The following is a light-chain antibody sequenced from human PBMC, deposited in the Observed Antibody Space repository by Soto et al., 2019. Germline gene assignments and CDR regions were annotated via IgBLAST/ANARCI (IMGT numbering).Light chain of an antibody. CDR3: QQYNDWPYT. Sequence: EIVMTQSPVTLSVSPGERATLSCRASQSFSTNLAWYQQKPGQTPRLLIYGASTRATGTPVRFSGSGSGTEFTLTISSLQSEDLAVYYCQQYNDWPYTFGQGTKVDIK. V-gene: IGKV3-15*01. J-gene: IGKJ2*01. CDR1: QSFSTN. CDR2: GAS.